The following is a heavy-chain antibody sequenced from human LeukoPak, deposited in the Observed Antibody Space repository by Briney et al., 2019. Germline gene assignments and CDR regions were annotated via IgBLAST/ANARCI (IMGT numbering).Heavy chain of an antibody. CDR3: ARDTITRGFDY. J-gene: IGHJ4*02. V-gene: IGHV4-59*01. CDR1: GVSISTYY. D-gene: IGHD3-9*01. Sequence: SETLSLTCTVSGVSISTYYWSWIRQPPGKGLEWIGYIYDSGSTNYNPSLKSRVTISVDTSKKQISLKLSSVTAADTAVYYCARDTITRGFDYWGQGTLVTVSS. CDR2: IYDSGST.